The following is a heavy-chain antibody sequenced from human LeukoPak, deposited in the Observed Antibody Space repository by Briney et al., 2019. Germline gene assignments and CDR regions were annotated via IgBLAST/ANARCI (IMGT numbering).Heavy chain of an antibody. J-gene: IGHJ3*02. Sequence: ASVKVSCKGFGYTFTNYYMHWVRQAPGQGPEWMGIVNPNDGSTTYAQKLEGRVTMTRDMSTNTVYMELSSLRSDDTAEYFCAIVSPMTTVARGQGAFDIWAKGQWSLSLQ. V-gene: IGHV1-46*04. CDR3: AIVSPMTTVARGQGAFDI. CDR2: VNPNDGST. CDR1: GYTFTNYY. D-gene: IGHD4-23*01.